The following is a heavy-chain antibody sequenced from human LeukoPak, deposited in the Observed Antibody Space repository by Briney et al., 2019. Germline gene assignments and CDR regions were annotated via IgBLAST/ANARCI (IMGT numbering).Heavy chain of an antibody. Sequence: PGRSLRLSCAASGFTFSSYAMHWVRQAPGKGLEWVAVISYDGSNKYYADSVKGRFTISRDNSKNTLYLQMSSLRAEDTAVYYCARNLKRFLEWYYGMDAWGQGTTVTVSS. CDR1: GFTFSSYA. CDR2: ISYDGSNK. V-gene: IGHV3-30-3*01. CDR3: ARNLKRFLEWYYGMDA. D-gene: IGHD3-3*01. J-gene: IGHJ6*02.